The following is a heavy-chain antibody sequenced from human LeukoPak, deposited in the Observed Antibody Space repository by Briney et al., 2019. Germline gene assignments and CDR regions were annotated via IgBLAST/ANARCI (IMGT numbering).Heavy chain of an antibody. V-gene: IGHV4-34*01. J-gene: IGHJ6*02. CDR3: ARGHYYYGMDV. Sequence: PSETLSLTCAVYGGSFSGYYWSWIRQPPGKGLEWIGEINHSGSTNYNPSLKSRVTISVDTPKNQFSLKLSSVTAADTAVYYCARGHYYYGMDVWGQGTTVTVSS. CDR2: INHSGST. CDR1: GGSFSGYY.